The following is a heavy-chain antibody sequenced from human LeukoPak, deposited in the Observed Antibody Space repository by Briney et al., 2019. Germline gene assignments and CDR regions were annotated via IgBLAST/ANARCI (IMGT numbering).Heavy chain of an antibody. CDR1: GGSISSGGYS. CDR3: ARSGSSGWHEGNWFDP. J-gene: IGHJ5*02. D-gene: IGHD6-19*01. Sequence: SQTLSLTCAVSGGSISSGGYSWSWIRQPPGKGLEWIGYIYHSGSTYYNPSLKSRVTISVDRSKNQFSLKLSSVTAADTAVYYCARSGSSGWHEGNWFDPWGQGTLVTVSS. CDR2: IYHSGST. V-gene: IGHV4-30-2*01.